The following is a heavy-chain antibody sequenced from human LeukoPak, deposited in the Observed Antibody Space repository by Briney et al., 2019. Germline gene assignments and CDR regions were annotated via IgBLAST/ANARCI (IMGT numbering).Heavy chain of an antibody. V-gene: IGHV2-5*01. CDR3: AHRNLPYCGGDCYSD. CDR2: IYWNDDK. J-gene: IGHJ4*02. CDR1: GFSLSTSGVG. D-gene: IGHD2-21*01. Sequence: SGPTLVKPTQTLTLTCTFSGFSLSTSGVGVGWIRQPPGKALEWLALIYWNDDKRYSASLKSRLTITKDTSKNQVVLTMTNMDPVDTATYYCAHRNLPYCGGDCYSDWGQGTLVTVSS.